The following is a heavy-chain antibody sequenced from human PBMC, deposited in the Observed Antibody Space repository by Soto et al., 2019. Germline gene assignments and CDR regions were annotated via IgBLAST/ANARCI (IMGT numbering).Heavy chain of an antibody. D-gene: IGHD5-12*01. CDR2: VKDGGHT. V-gene: IGHV4-34*01. CDR3: VRGQEGVVATH. J-gene: IGHJ4*02. Sequence: QVQLQQWGAGLLKPSETLSLNCAVTGGSLSGYYWSWIRQPPGKGLEWIGEVKDGGHTNYSPSLRGRGTISSDTSNHQFSLRLNSVTAADTGVYYCVRGQEGVVATHWDQGSLVTVSS. CDR1: GGSLSGYY.